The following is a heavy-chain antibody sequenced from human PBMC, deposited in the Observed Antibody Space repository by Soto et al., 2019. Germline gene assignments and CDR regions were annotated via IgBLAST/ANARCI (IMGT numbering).Heavy chain of an antibody. D-gene: IGHD3-22*01. CDR3: ALRSMAVVPGY. V-gene: IGHV4-59*01. Sequence: QVQLQETGPGLAKPSETLSLTCAVSGDSLSSYYCMWIRQPPGKGLESIGYLYYGRSANYNPSLMSRVTLSVDTSTNQCSLTLSSMTAADTAVYYCALRSMAVVPGYWGQGTLVTVSS. J-gene: IGHJ4*02. CDR1: GDSLSSYY. CDR2: LYYGRSA.